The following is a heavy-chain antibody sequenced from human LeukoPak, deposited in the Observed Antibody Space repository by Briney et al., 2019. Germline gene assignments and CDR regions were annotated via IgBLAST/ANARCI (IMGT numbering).Heavy chain of an antibody. Sequence: PSETLCLTCTVSGGSITGYSLSWFRQSPVKGLEWIGYISYRGGTNSNPSIKSRVTVSLDMSKNQFSLKLNSVAGEDTDVYYCARGPGAVYWGQGTLVTVSS. V-gene: IGHV4-59*01. CDR2: ISYRGGT. CDR3: ARGPGAVY. CDR1: GGSITGYS. J-gene: IGHJ4*02.